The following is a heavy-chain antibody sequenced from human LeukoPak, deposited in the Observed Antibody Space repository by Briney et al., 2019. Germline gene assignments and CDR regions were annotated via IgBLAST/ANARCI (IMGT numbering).Heavy chain of an antibody. CDR2: INPSGGST. Sequence: ASVEVSCKASGYTFTSYYMHWVRQAPGQGLEWMGIINPSGGSTSYAQKFQGRVTMTRDTSTSTVYMELNGLRSEDTAVYYCARAAIVGATSLPYYFDYWGQGTLVTVSS. CDR1: GYTFTSYY. CDR3: ARAAIVGATSLPYYFDY. D-gene: IGHD1-26*01. V-gene: IGHV1-46*01. J-gene: IGHJ4*02.